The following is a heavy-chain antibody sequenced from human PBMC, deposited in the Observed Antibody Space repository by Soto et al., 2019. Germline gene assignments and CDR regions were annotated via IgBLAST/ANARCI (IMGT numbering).Heavy chain of an antibody. V-gene: IGHV4-30-4*01. CDR1: GGSISSDHYH. Sequence: PSETLSLTCTVSGGSISSDHYHWTWIRQPPGKGLEWIGYIHYSGSIYYNPSLQSRVTMSVDTSKNLFSLKLSPVTAADTAVYFCAREDDGGDRDYYGLDVWGQGTTVTVAS. D-gene: IGHD2-21*02. CDR3: AREDDGGDRDYYGLDV. CDR2: IHYSGSI. J-gene: IGHJ6*02.